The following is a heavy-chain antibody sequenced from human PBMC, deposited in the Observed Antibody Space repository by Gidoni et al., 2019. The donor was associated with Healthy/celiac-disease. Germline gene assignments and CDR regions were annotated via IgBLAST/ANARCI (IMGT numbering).Heavy chain of an antibody. D-gene: IGHD6-19*01. J-gene: IGHJ4*02. Sequence: QVQLQQWGAGLLKPSETLSLTCAVYGGSFSGYYWSWIRQPPGKGLEWIGEINHSGSTNYNPSLKSRVTISVDTSKNQFSLKLSSVTAADTAVYYCARGRVFRRLEENWGQGTLVTVSS. CDR2: INHSGST. CDR3: ARGRVFRRLEEN. V-gene: IGHV4-34*01. CDR1: GGSFSGYY.